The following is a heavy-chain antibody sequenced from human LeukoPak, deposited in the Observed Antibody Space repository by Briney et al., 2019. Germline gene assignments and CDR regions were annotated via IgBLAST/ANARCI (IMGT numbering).Heavy chain of an antibody. V-gene: IGHV3-74*01. J-gene: IGHJ6*03. D-gene: IGHD4-17*01. CDR3: ARDTTDGDYAGYYYYMDV. CDR2: INSDGSST. Sequence: GGSLRLSCAASGFTFSGHWMHWVRQAPGKGLVWVSRINSDGSSTTYADLVKGRFTTSRDNAKNSLYLQMNSLRAEDTAVYYCARDTTDGDYAGYYYYMDVWGKGTTVTVSS. CDR1: GFTFSGHW.